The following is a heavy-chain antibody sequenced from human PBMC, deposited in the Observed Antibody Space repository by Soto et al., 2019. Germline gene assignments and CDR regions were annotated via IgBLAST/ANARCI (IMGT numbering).Heavy chain of an antibody. CDR3: ASEGGYSNYGWFDP. J-gene: IGHJ5*02. D-gene: IGHD4-4*01. V-gene: IGHV1-46*01. CDR1: GYTFTSYY. Sequence: QVQLVQSGAEVKKPGASVKVSCKASGYTFTSYYMHWVRQAPGQGLEWMGIINPSGGSTSYAQKCRGGATMTRDRSTSTGYVELSSLRAEDTAVYYGASEGGYSNYGWFDPWGQGTLVTVSS. CDR2: INPSGGST.